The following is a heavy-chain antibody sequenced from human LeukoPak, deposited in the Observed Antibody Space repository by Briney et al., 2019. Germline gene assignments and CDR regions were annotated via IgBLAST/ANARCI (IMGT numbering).Heavy chain of an antibody. CDR1: GGSISSYY. CDR3: ARSYDTSGHYYNFDY. D-gene: IGHD3-22*01. V-gene: IGHV4-4*07. CDR2: IHARGGT. J-gene: IGHJ4*02. Sequence: SETLSLTCTVSGGSISSYYWSWIRQSDGKGLEWIGRIHARGGTDYNPSLKSRVTMSLDTSKNQFSLNLRSMTAADTAVYYCARSYDTSGHYYNFDYWGQGTLVTVSS.